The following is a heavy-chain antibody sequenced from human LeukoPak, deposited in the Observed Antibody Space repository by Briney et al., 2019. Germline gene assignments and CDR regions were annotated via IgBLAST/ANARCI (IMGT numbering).Heavy chain of an antibody. Sequence: PSETLSLTCTVSGGSISSSTYYWGWIRQPPGKGLEWIGSIYYSGNTNYNPSLKSRVTISLDTSKNQFSLKLSSVTAADTAVYYCARRARATAGGDYFDYWGQGTLVTVSS. CDR1: GGSISSSTYY. D-gene: IGHD6-13*01. V-gene: IGHV4-39*07. CDR2: IYYSGNT. CDR3: ARRARATAGGDYFDY. J-gene: IGHJ4*02.